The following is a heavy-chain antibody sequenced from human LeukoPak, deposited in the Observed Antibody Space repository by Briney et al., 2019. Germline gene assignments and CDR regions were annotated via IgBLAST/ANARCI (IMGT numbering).Heavy chain of an antibody. Sequence: PGGSLRLSCAASGFTFSSYGMHWVRQAPGKGLGWVAFIRYDGSNKYYADSVKGRFTISRDNSKNTLYLQMNSLRAEDTAVYYCAEVAAAKFDYWGQGTLVTVSS. J-gene: IGHJ4*02. CDR1: GFTFSSYG. CDR3: AEVAAAKFDY. V-gene: IGHV3-30*02. D-gene: IGHD6-13*01. CDR2: IRYDGSNK.